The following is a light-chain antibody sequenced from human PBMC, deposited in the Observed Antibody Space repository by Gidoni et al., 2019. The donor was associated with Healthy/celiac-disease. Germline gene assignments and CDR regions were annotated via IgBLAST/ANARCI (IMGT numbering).Light chain of an antibody. J-gene: IGKJ1*01. Sequence: DIQRTQSPFTRSASVGDRVNITCRASQSISSRLAWYQQKPEKAPKLLIYKASSLERGVPSRFSGSGSGTEFTLTISSLQPDDFATYYCQQYNSYSWTFGQGTKVEIK. CDR1: QSISSR. CDR2: KAS. CDR3: QQYNSYSWT. V-gene: IGKV1-5*03.